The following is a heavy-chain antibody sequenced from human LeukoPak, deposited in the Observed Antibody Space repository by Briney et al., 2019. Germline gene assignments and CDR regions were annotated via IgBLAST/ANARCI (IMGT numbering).Heavy chain of an antibody. CDR3: ARAPGGYCSSTSCYVWFDP. V-gene: IGHV3-21*01. CDR1: GFTFSSYS. CDR2: ISSSSSYI. J-gene: IGHJ5*02. D-gene: IGHD2-2*01. Sequence: KPGGSLRLSCAASGFTFSSYSMNWVRQPPGKGLEWVSSISSSSSYIYYANSVKGRFTISRDNAKNSLYLHMNRLRAEDTAVYYCARAPGGYCSSTSCYVWFDPWGQGTLVTVSS.